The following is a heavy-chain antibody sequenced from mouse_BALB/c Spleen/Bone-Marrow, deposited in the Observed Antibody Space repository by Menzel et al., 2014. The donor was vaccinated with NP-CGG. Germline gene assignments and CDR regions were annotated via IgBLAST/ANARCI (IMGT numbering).Heavy chain of an antibody. V-gene: IGHV14-3*02. D-gene: IGHD4-1*01. CDR3: ARWEYYAMDY. Sequence: EVQVVESGAELVKPGASVKLSCTASGFNIRDTYMHWVKQRPEQGLEWIGRIDPANGNTKYDPKFQGKATITADTSSNTACQQLSSLASEDTAVYYCARWEYYAMDYWGQGTSVTVSS. CDR2: IDPANGNT. J-gene: IGHJ4*01. CDR1: GFNIRDTY.